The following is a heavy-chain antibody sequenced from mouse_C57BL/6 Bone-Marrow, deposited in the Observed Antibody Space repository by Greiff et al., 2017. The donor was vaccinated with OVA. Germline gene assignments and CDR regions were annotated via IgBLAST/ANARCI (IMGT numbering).Heavy chain of an antibody. Sequence: QVQLQQPGAELVKPGASVKLSCKASGYTFTSYWMHWVKQRPGRGLEWIGMIHPNSGSTNYNEKFKSKATLTVDKSSSTAYMQLSSLTSEDSAVYYCAREGNYYGSSWYYFDYWGQGTTLTVSS. CDR2: IHPNSGST. V-gene: IGHV1-64*01. CDR3: AREGNYYGSSWYYFDY. D-gene: IGHD1-1*01. CDR1: GYTFTSYW. J-gene: IGHJ2*01.